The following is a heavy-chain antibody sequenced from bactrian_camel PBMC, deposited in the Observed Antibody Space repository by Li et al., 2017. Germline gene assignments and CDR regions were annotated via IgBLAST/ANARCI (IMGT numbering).Heavy chain of an antibody. V-gene: IGHV3S63*01. J-gene: IGHJ4*01. CDR1: GLTFAAYT. D-gene: IGHD3*01. CDR2: IEIDGAL. Sequence: HVQLVESGGGSVQAGGSLRLSCTASGLTFAAYTGAWFRQAPGKDREGIAAIEIDGALHYDSSIEGEGRFVISRDTAANTLYLQMNSLKSEDTAMYFCAARGLGADCSGPRRSSAEYVYWGQGTQVTVS. CDR3: AARGLGADCSGPRRSSAEYVY.